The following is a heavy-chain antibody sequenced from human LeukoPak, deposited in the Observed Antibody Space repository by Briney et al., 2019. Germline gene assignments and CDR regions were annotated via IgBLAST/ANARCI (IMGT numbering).Heavy chain of an antibody. Sequence: SETLSPTCAVYGGSFSGYYWSWIRQPPGKGLEWIGEINHSGSTNYNPSLKSRVTISVDTSKNQFSLKLSSVTAADTAVYYCARGGSSWYGAVYYYYMDVWGKGTTVTVSS. D-gene: IGHD6-13*01. CDR1: GGSFSGYY. J-gene: IGHJ6*03. CDR2: INHSGST. V-gene: IGHV4-34*01. CDR3: ARGGSSWYGAVYYYYMDV.